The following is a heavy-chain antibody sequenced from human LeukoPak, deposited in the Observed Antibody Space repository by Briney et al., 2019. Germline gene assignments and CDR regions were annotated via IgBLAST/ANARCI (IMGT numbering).Heavy chain of an antibody. CDR2: VSAYNGNT. Sequence: ASVKVSCKASGYTFTSYGISWVRQAPGQGLEWMGWVSAYNGNTNYAQKLQGRVTMTTDTSTSTAYMELRSLRSDDTAVYYCARERGLPPRPAHWFDPWGQGTLVTVSS. J-gene: IGHJ5*02. V-gene: IGHV1-18*01. D-gene: IGHD3-10*01. CDR3: ARERGLPPRPAHWFDP. CDR1: GYTFTSYG.